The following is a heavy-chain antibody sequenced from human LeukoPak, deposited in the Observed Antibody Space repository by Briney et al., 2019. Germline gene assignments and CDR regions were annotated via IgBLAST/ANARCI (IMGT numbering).Heavy chain of an antibody. CDR2: IYHSGST. CDR3: ARGREMATNTDFDY. V-gene: IGHV4-4*02. Sequence: SETLSLTCAVSGGSISSSNWWSWVRQPPGKGLEWIGEIYHSGSTNYNPSLKSRVTISVDKSKNQFSLKLSSVTAADTAVYYCARGREMATNTDFDYWGQGTLVTVSS. J-gene: IGHJ4*02. D-gene: IGHD5-24*01. CDR1: GGSISSSNW.